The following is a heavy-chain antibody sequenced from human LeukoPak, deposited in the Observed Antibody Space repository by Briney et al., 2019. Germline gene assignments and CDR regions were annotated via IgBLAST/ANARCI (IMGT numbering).Heavy chain of an antibody. V-gene: IGHV3-48*03. CDR1: GFTFSSYE. CDR2: ISSSGSTI. J-gene: IGHJ4*02. D-gene: IGHD3-22*01. CDR3: TTLSTKMYYYDSSGYF. Sequence: GGSLRLSCAASGFTFSSYEMNWVRQAPGKGLEWVSYISSSGSTIYYADSVKGRFTISRDNAKNSLYLQMNSLKTEDTVVYYCTTLSTKMYYYDSSGYFWGQGTLVTVSS.